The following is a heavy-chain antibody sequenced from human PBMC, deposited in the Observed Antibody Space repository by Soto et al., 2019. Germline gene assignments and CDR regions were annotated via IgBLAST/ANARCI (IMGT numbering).Heavy chain of an antibody. V-gene: IGHV1-69*06. CDR2: IIPIFGTA. CDR1: GGTFSSYA. D-gene: IGHD1-26*01. Sequence: SLKVSCKASGGTFSSYAISWLRQAPGQGLEWMGGIIPIFGTANYAQKFQGRVTITADKSTSTAYMELSSLRSEDTAVYYCARGHSGSYLEYFQHWGQGTLVTVSS. J-gene: IGHJ1*01. CDR3: ARGHSGSYLEYFQH.